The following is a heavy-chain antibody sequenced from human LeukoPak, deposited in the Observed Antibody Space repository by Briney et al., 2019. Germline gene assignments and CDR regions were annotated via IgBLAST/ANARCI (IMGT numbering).Heavy chain of an antibody. CDR2: INPSGGST. CDR3: ARNDYSNSQGN. D-gene: IGHD4-11*01. V-gene: IGHV1-46*01. J-gene: IGHJ4*01. Sequence: ASVKVSCKASGYTFTSYYMHWVRQAPGQGLEWMGIINPSGGSTSYAQKFQGRVTMARDTSTSTVYMELSSLRSEVTAVYYCARNDYSNSQGNWGHGTLVTVSS. CDR1: GYTFTSYY.